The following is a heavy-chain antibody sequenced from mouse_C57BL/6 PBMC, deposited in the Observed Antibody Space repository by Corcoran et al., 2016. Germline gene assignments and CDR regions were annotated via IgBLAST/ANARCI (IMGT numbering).Heavy chain of an antibody. CDR3: ARFLYDGYYDY. Sequence: QIQLVQSGPELKKPGETVKISCKASGYTFTTYGMSWVKQAPGKGLKWMGWINTYSGVPTYADDFKGRFAFSLETSASTAYLQINNLKNEDTATYFCARFLYDGYYDYWGQGTTLTVSS. CDR2: INTYSGVP. J-gene: IGHJ2*01. D-gene: IGHD2-3*01. CDR1: GYTFTTYG. V-gene: IGHV9-3*01.